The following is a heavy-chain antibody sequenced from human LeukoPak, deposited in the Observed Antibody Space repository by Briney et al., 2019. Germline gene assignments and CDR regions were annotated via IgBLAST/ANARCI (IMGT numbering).Heavy chain of an antibody. Sequence: ASVKVSCKASGYTFTDYYIHWVRQAPGQGLEFMGWINPNSGGTNYAQRFQGRVTMTRDTSILTSYMELTRLTSDDTAEYYCARGISSGYANWGQGTLVTVSS. J-gene: IGHJ4*02. CDR1: GYTFTDYY. D-gene: IGHD6-25*01. CDR2: INPNSGGT. CDR3: ARGISSGYAN. V-gene: IGHV1-2*02.